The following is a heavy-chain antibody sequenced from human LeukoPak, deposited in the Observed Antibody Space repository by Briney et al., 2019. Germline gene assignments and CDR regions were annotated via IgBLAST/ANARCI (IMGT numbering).Heavy chain of an antibody. V-gene: IGHV3-48*02. Sequence: PGGSLRLSCAASGFTFSSYSMNWVRQAPGKGLGWVSFISSSSSTIYYADSVKGRFTISRDNAKNSLYLQVNSLRDEDTAVYYCARDGREAMLDFWGQGTLVTVSS. J-gene: IGHJ4*02. CDR2: ISSSSSTI. CDR3: ARDGREAMLDF. CDR1: GFTFSSYS.